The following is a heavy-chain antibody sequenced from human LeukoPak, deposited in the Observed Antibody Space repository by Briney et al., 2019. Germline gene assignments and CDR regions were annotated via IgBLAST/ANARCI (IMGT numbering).Heavy chain of an antibody. CDR2: INPSGGST. V-gene: IGHV1-46*01. CDR1: GYTFTSYY. Sequence: ASVKVSCKASGYTFTSYYMHWLRQAPGQGLEWMGTINPSGGSTSYAQKFQGRVTMTRDTSTSTVYMELSSLRSEDTAVYYCARGQTIVVVPAATLLDYWGQGTLVTVSS. J-gene: IGHJ4*02. CDR3: ARGQTIVVVPAATLLDY. D-gene: IGHD2-2*01.